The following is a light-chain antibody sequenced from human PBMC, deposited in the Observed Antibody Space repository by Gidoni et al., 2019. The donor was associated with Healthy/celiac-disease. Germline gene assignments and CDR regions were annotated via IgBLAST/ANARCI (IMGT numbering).Light chain of an antibody. CDR3: SSYTSSSPDVV. CDR2: DVS. CDR1: SSDVGGYNY. V-gene: IGLV2-14*01. J-gene: IGLJ2*01. Sequence: QSALTQPAPVSGSPGQSITISCTGTSSDVGGYNYVSWYQQHPGKAPKLMIYDVSNRPSGVSNRFSGSKSGNTASLTISGLQAEDEADYYCSSYTSSSPDVVFGGGTKLXV.